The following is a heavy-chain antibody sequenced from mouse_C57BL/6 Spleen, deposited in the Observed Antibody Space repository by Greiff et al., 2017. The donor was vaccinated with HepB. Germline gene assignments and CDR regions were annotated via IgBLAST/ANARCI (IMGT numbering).Heavy chain of an antibody. V-gene: IGHV7-4*01. J-gene: IGHJ3*01. D-gene: IGHD1-1*01. CDR2: IRNKVNGYTT. CDR1: GFVFIDYS. Sequence: EVQVVESGGGLVQPGSSLRLSCAASGFVFIDYSMSWVRQLPGKAPEWLALIRNKVNGYTTDYSASVKGRFTISRDNSQNILYLQLNTLMAEDSATYYCVKAVSSGSSYTWFADWGQGTLVTVSA. CDR3: VKAVSSGSSYTWFAD.